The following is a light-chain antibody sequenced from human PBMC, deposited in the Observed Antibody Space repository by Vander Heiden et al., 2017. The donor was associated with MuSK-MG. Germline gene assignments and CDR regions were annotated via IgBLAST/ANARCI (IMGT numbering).Light chain of an antibody. V-gene: IGLV2-14*03. CDR2: RVD. Sequence: QSALAQPASVSGSPGQSVTLSCSGSFFDQNHVSWYQQHPGQAPKLLLYRVDGRPSDLSSRFSGSRSADTASLTISGLLPEDEADYYCSSYSPTSTVIFGGGTTLTVL. CDR1: FFDQNH. CDR3: SSYSPTSTVI. J-gene: IGLJ2*01.